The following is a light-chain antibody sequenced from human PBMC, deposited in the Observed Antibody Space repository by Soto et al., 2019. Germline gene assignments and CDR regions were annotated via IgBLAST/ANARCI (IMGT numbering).Light chain of an antibody. CDR2: KAS. V-gene: IGKV1-5*03. J-gene: IGKJ1*01. CDR1: QSISVW. Sequence: GDRVTITCRASQSISVWLAWYQQKAGKAPNLLIYKASRLESGVPSRFSGSGSETEFTLTISGLQPGDSATYYCQQYNSYSPTFGQGTKGDIK. CDR3: QQYNSYSPT.